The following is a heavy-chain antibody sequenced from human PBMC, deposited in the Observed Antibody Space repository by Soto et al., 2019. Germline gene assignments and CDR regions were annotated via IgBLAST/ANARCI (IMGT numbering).Heavy chain of an antibody. CDR1: GASVSSYY. CDR3: ARDGVGPHGMDV. Sequence: SETLSLTCTVSGASVSSYYWSWVRQPAGKGLDWIGRIYTSGNTDYNPSLKSRVTMSLDTSKNQLSLKLRTVTAADTAVYFCARDGVGPHGMDVWGQGTTVTVSS. J-gene: IGHJ6*02. CDR2: IYTSGNT. V-gene: IGHV4-4*07. D-gene: IGHD2-8*01.